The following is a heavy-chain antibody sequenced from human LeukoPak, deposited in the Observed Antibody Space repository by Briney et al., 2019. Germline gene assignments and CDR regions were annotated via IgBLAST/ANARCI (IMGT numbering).Heavy chain of an antibody. J-gene: IGHJ6*02. CDR2: ISAYNGNT. V-gene: IGHV1-18*01. CDR3: ARDGDWSRPPNLYYYYGRDV. D-gene: IGHD3-9*01. CDR1: GYTFTSYG. Sequence: ASVKVSCKASGYTFTSYGISWVRQAPGQGLEWMGWISAYNGNTNYAQKLQGRVTMTTDTSTSTAYMELRSLRSDDTAVYYCARDGDWSRPPNLYYYYGRDVWGQGTTVTVSS.